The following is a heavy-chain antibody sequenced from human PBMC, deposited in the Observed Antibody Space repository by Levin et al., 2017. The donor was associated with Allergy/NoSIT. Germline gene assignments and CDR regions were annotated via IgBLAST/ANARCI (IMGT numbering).Heavy chain of an antibody. CDR2: ISNDGTNE. CDR3: TRVRVTEYYYYGMDV. Sequence: QSGGSLRLSCVMSGFSLSSYTLHWVRQAPGKGLEWVAAISNDGTNEHYADSVKGRFTISRDSSKNTLYLQINSLRLEDTSLYYCTRVRVTEYYYYGMDVWGQGTPVTVSS. V-gene: IGHV3-30*04. D-gene: IGHD2-21*02. CDR1: GFSLSSYT. J-gene: IGHJ6*02.